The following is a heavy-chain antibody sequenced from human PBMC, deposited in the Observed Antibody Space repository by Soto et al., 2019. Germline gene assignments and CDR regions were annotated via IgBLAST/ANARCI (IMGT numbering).Heavy chain of an antibody. V-gene: IGHV1-18*04. J-gene: IGHJ4*02. CDR2: ISTYNGKT. Sequence: QVQLVQSGAEVRKPGASVKVSCKASGYTFNSYGISWVRQAPGQGLEWMGWISTYNGKTTYAQKLQGRVTLTTDTSTTTAYMELRSLRYDDTAVYYCARDLEQWRARNDYWGKGTLVTVSS. CDR1: GYTFNSYG. CDR3: ARDLEQWRARNDY. D-gene: IGHD6-19*01.